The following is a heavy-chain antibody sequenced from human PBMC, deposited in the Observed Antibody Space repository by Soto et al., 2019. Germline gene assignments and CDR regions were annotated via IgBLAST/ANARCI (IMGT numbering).Heavy chain of an antibody. V-gene: IGHV3-23*01. CDR1: GFTFSSYA. CDR3: AKWYSYGYLDD. J-gene: IGHJ4*02. Sequence: PGGSLRLSCAASGFTFSSYAMSWVRQAPGKGLEWVSSITDTGSSTYYADSVMGRFTISRDNSKNTLYLQMNSLRADDTAVYYCAKWYSYGYLDDWGKGTLVPVSS. D-gene: IGHD5-18*01. CDR2: ITDTGSST.